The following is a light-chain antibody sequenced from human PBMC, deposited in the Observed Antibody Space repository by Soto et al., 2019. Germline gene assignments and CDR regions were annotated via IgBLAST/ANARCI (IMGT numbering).Light chain of an antibody. J-gene: IGKJ1*01. V-gene: IGKV1-27*01. CDR3: QKYNSAPRT. CDR1: QGIIDY. CDR2: AAS. Sequence: DIQMTQSPSSLSASVGDRVTITCRASQGIIDYLAWYQQKPGKAPKLLIYAASTLQSGVPSRFSGSGDGTDFTLTISSLQPEDVATYYCQKYNSAPRTFGQGNKVEIK.